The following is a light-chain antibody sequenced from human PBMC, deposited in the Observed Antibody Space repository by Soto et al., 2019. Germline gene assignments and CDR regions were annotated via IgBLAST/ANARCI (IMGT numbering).Light chain of an antibody. CDR3: SSYTSSSLYV. Sequence: QSVPTQPASVSGSPGQSITISCTGTSSDVGGYSYVSWYQQLPGKAPKLMIYDVSDRPSGVSNRFSGSKSGNTASLTISGLQAEDEADYYCSSYTSSSLYVFGTGTKLTVL. CDR1: SSDVGGYSY. J-gene: IGLJ1*01. CDR2: DVS. V-gene: IGLV2-14*01.